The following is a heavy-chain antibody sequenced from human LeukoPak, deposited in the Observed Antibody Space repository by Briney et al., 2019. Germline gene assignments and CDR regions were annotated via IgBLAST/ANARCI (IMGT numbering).Heavy chain of an antibody. CDR3: ARGALGSGWYNWFDS. V-gene: IGHV3-21*01. J-gene: IGHJ5*01. CDR2: ISSSSSDI. D-gene: IGHD6-19*01. CDR1: GFTFSSYA. Sequence: NAGGSLRLSCAASGFTFSSYAMSWVRQAPGKGLEWVSSISSSSSDIYYADSVKGRFTISRDNAKNSLYLQMNSLRADDTAVYYCARGALGSGWYNWFDSWGQGTLVTVSS.